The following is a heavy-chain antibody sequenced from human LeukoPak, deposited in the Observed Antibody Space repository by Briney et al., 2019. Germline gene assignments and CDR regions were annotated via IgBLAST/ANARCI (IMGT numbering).Heavy chain of an antibody. CDR3: VRKRADGSGYDC. CDR1: GGSISSGGYY. J-gene: IGHJ4*02. CDR2: IYHSGNT. Sequence: SQTLPLTCNVSGGSISSGGYYWSWIRQLPGKGLEWIGYIYHSGNTYYNPSLKSRVSISVDTSKNQFSLRLSSVTAADSAVYYCVRKRADGSGYDCWGQGTPVIVSS. D-gene: IGHD5-12*01. V-gene: IGHV4-31*03.